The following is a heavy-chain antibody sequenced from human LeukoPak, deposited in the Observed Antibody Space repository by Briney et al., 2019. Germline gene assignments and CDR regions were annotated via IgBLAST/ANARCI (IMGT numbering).Heavy chain of an antibody. V-gene: IGHV4-31*03. D-gene: IGHD3-3*01. CDR1: GGSISSGGYF. CDR2: IYYSGST. J-gene: IGHJ1*01. Sequence: PSETLSLTCTVSGGSISSGGYFWTWIRQQPGKGLEWIGYIYYSGSTYYNPSLKSRVSISAAASKDQFSLNLRSVTAADTAVYYCARRWSGNHPFQWWGQGTLVTVSS. CDR3: ARRWSGNHPFQW.